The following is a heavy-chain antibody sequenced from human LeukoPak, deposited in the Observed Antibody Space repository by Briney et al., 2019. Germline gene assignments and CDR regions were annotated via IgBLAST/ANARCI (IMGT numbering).Heavy chain of an antibody. J-gene: IGHJ4*02. V-gene: IGHV4-30-2*01. CDR1: SGSIYSAAYY. CDR2: IYHSGST. CDR3: ARGIKRIQLWPPHFDY. Sequence: SQTLSLTCTVSSGSIYSAAYYWSWIRQHPGKGLEWIGYIYHSGSTYYNPSLKSRVTISVDRSKNQFSLKLSSVTAADTAVYYCARGIKRIQLWPPHFDYWGQGTLVTVSS. D-gene: IGHD5-18*01.